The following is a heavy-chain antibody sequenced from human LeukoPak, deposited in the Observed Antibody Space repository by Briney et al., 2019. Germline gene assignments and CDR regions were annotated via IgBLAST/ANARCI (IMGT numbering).Heavy chain of an antibody. V-gene: IGHV3-23*01. D-gene: IGHD3-16*01. CDR3: AKTSYDYVWGSPPGDY. Sequence: GGSLRLSCAASGFTFSSYAMSWVRQAPGKGLEWVSAISGSGGSTYYADSVKGRFTISGDNSKNTLYLQMNSLRAEDTAVYYCAKTSYDYVWGSPPGDYWGQGTLVTVSS. J-gene: IGHJ4*02. CDR1: GFTFSSYA. CDR2: ISGSGGST.